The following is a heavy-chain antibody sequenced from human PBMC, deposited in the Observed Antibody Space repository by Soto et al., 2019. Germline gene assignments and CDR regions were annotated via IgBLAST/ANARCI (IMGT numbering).Heavy chain of an antibody. CDR1: GYTFTSYG. J-gene: IGHJ6*02. CDR3: ARAFYGYSSGWYDPYFRYYYYGMDV. Sequence: QVQLVQSGAEVKKPGASVKVSCKASGYTFTSYGISWVRQAPGQGLEWMGWISAYNGNTNYAQKLQGRVTMTTDTSTSTAYMELRSLRSADTAVYYCARAFYGYSSGWYDPYFRYYYYGMDVWGQGTTVTVSS. D-gene: IGHD6-19*01. CDR2: ISAYNGNT. V-gene: IGHV1-18*01.